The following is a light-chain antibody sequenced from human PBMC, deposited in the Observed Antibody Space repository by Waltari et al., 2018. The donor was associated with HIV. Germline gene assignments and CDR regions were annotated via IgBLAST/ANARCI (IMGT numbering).Light chain of an antibody. CDR2: EVT. J-gene: IGLJ2*01. CDR1: SSDVGSYNL. Sequence: QSALTQPASMSGPPGQSTTISCSGTSSDVGSYNLVPWYQQHPGKVPTLIIYEVTKRPSDVSNRFSASKSGDTASLTISGLQPEDEADYCCCSYAGVDTPVVFGGGTKLTVL. CDR3: CSYAGVDTPVV. V-gene: IGLV2-23*02.